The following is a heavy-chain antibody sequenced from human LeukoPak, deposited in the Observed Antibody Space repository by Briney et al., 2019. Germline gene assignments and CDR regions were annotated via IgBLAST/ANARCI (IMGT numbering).Heavy chain of an antibody. CDR1: GYTFASYA. D-gene: IGHD6-13*01. V-gene: IGHV1-3*01. J-gene: IGHJ4*02. Sequence: GASVKVSCKASGYTFASYAMHWVRQAPGQRLEWMGWINAGNGNTKYSQKFQGRVTITRDTSASTAYMELSSLRSEDTAVYYCARVSSSWSGSFGYWGQGTLVTVSS. CDR3: ARVSSSWSGSFGY. CDR2: INAGNGNT.